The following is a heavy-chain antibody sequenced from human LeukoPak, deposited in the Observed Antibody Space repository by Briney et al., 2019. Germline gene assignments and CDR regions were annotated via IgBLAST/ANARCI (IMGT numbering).Heavy chain of an antibody. CDR1: GFTFDAFG. CDR3: ARVWAWGSGNYFDN. J-gene: IGHJ4*02. Sequence: AGGSLRLSCAASGFTFDAFGMTWVRQAPGKGLEWVSAIRGDAGSTGYVDSVKGRFTISRDNAKNSLYLQMNSLRVEDTALYYCARVWAWGSGNYFDNWGQGTLVTVSS. CDR2: IRGDAGST. D-gene: IGHD7-27*01. V-gene: IGHV3-20*04.